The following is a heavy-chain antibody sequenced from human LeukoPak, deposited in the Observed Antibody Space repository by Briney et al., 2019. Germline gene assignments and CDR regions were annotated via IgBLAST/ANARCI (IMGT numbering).Heavy chain of an antibody. CDR1: GGSISCGGYS. D-gene: IGHD3-10*01. V-gene: IGHV4-30-2*01. CDR2: VYHSGST. J-gene: IGHJ4*02. CDR3: AGGRWVRGVIIYYFDY. Sequence: SQTLSLTCAVSGGSISCGGYSWSWIRRPPGRGLEWIGYVYHSGSTYYTPSLKSRVTISVDRSNNQFSLKLSSVTAADTAVYYCAGGRWVRGVIIYYFDYWGQGTLVTVSS.